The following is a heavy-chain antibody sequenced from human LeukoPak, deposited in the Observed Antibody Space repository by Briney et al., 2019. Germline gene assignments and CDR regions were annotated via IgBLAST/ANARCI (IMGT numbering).Heavy chain of an antibody. CDR1: GFTFSSYG. D-gene: IGHD3-22*01. CDR3: AKVNYYESSGYYDY. Sequence: PGGSLRLSCAASGFTFSSYGMHWVRQAPGKGLEWVAVISYDGSNKYYADSVKGRFTISRDNSKNTLYLQMNSLRAEDTAVYYCAKVNYYESSGYYDYWGQGTLVTDSS. J-gene: IGHJ4*02. V-gene: IGHV3-30*18. CDR2: ISYDGSNK.